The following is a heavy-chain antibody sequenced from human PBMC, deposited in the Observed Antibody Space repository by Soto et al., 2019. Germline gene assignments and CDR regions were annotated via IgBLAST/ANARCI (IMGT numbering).Heavy chain of an antibody. CDR3: ASYLAAAGTPWSAYYFDY. Sequence: LGQSLKISCKGSGYSFTSYWIGWVRQMPGKGLEWMGIIYPGDSDTRYSPSFQGQVTISADKSISTAYLQWSSLKASDTAMYYCASYLAAAGTPWSAYYFDYWGQETLVTVSS. CDR1: GYSFTSYW. CDR2: IYPGDSDT. V-gene: IGHV5-51*01. D-gene: IGHD6-13*01. J-gene: IGHJ4*02.